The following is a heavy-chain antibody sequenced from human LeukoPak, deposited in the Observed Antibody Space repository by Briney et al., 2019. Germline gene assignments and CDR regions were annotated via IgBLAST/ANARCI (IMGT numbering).Heavy chain of an antibody. CDR2: ISSGGSTK. J-gene: IGHJ5*02. D-gene: IGHD3-10*01. V-gene: IGHV3-48*03. CDR3: ARGRFMVRGGA. Sequence: GGSLRLSCAASGFTFSSYEMNWVRQAPGKGLEWVSYISSGGSTKYYADSVKGRLTISRDNAKNSLFLQMNSLRAEDTAVYYCARGRFMVRGGAWGQGTMVTVSS. CDR1: GFTFSSYE.